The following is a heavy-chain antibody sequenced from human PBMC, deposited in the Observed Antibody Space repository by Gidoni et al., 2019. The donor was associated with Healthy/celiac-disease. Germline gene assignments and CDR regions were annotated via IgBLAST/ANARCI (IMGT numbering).Heavy chain of an antibody. CDR1: GYSISSGYY. Sequence: QVQLQESGPGLVKPSETLSLTCTVSGYSISSGYYWGWIRQPPGKGLEWTGSIYHSGSTYYNPSLKSRVTISVDTSKNQFSLKLSSVTAADTAVYYCARVFQQWLGLDYFDYWGQGTLVTVSS. CDR2: IYHSGST. J-gene: IGHJ4*02. V-gene: IGHV4-38-2*02. D-gene: IGHD6-19*01. CDR3: ARVFQQWLGLDYFDY.